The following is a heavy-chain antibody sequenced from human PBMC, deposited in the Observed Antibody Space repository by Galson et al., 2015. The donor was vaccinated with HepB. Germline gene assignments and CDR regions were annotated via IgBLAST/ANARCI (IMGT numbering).Heavy chain of an antibody. CDR1: GFTFSSYG. Sequence: SLRLSCAASGFTFSSYGMHWVRQAPGKGLEWVAVISYDGSNKYYADSVKGRFTISRDNSKNTLYLQMNSLRAEDTAVYYCAKQGFYGDYLDYWGQGTLVTVSS. CDR3: AKQGFYGDYLDY. V-gene: IGHV3-30*18. CDR2: ISYDGSNK. D-gene: IGHD4-17*01. J-gene: IGHJ4*02.